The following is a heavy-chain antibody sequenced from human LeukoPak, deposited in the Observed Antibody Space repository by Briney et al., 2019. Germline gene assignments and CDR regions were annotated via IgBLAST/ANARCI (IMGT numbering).Heavy chain of an antibody. J-gene: IGHJ4*02. D-gene: IGHD1-1*01. CDR2: ISGSGYST. V-gene: IGHV3-23*01. CDR1: GFTLSTYA. CDR3: AIGFPSGSWNPVY. Sequence: PGGSLRRSCAASGFTLSTYAMSWIRQAPGKGLEWVSGISGSGYSTYYADSVKGRFTISRDNSKNTLYLQMNSLRAEDTAVYYCAIGFPSGSWNPVYWGQGTLVTVSS.